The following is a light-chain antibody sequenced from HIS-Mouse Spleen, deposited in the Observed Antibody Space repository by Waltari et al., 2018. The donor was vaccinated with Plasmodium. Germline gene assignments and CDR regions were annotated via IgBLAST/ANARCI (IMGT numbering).Light chain of an antibody. CDR2: EDY. J-gene: IGLJ2*01. Sequence: NHMLTQPHSVSESPGKTGTISCTRRSGSIASNYVQWYQKRPGSPPTTVIYEDYLMPAGVRDLFPRPIDRSSNAASPTIAGLKTEDEADYYCQSYDSSNVVFGGGTKLTVL. CDR3: QSYDSSNVV. V-gene: IGLV6-57*04. CDR1: SGSIASNY.